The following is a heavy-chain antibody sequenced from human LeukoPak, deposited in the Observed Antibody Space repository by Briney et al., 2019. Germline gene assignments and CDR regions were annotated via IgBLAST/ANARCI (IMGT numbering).Heavy chain of an antibody. CDR1: GFTFSSHA. D-gene: IGHD6-6*01. V-gene: IGHV3-23*01. Sequence: GGSLRLSCAASGFTFSSHAMSWVRQAPGKGLEWVSAISSGGGRTYYADSVKGRFTISRDNSKNTLYLQMNSLRAEDTAVYYCARPWLENSTSFDYWGQGTLVTVSS. CDR2: ISSGGGRT. J-gene: IGHJ4*02. CDR3: ARPWLENSTSFDY.